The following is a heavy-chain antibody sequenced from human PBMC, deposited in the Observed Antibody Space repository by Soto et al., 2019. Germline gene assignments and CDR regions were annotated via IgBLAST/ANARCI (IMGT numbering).Heavy chain of an antibody. J-gene: IGHJ4*02. Sequence: QVQLQESGPGLVKPSQTLSLTCRVSGGSISSGGYYWSWIRQHPGKGLEWIGYISYSGSTYYNPSLKGRVTISLDTSKNQFSLKLSSVTAADTAVYYCARAPYSSGWADYWGQGTLVTVSS. CDR3: ARAPYSSGWADY. CDR2: ISYSGST. D-gene: IGHD6-19*01. V-gene: IGHV4-31*03. CDR1: GGSISSGGYY.